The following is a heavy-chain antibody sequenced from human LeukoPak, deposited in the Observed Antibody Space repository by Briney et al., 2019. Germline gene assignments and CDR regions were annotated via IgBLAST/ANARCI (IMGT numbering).Heavy chain of an antibody. Sequence: ASVKVSCKASGYTFTSYYMHWVRQAPGQGLEWMGIINPSGGSTSYAQKFQGRVTMTRDTSTSTVYMELTSLRSEDTAVYYCARVPSGVAATPYNWFDPWGQGTLVTVSS. J-gene: IGHJ5*02. CDR3: ARVPSGVAATPYNWFDP. V-gene: IGHV1-46*01. CDR2: INPSGGST. D-gene: IGHD2-15*01. CDR1: GYTFTSYY.